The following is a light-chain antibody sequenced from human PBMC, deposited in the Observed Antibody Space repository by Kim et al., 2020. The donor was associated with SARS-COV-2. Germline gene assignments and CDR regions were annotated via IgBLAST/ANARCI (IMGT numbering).Light chain of an antibody. CDR1: QSSSRW. CDR3: QQYNSDLQVA. CDR2: AAS. V-gene: IGKV1-5*01. Sequence: SVGDRVTITCRARQSSSRWFAWYQQKPEKAPKLLIHAASNLESGVPSRFSGSGAGTECTLTISSLQPDDFATYYCQQYNSDLQVAFGGGTKVEIK. J-gene: IGKJ4*01.